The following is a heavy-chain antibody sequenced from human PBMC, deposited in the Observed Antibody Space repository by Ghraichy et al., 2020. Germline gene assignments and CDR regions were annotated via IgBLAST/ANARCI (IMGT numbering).Heavy chain of an antibody. CDR3: ARGVEVPVVWFDP. J-gene: IGHJ5*02. Sequence: SETLSLTCAVYGGSFSGYYWSWIRQPPGKGLEWIGEINHSGSTNYNPSLKSRVTISVDTSKNQFSLKLSSVTAADTAVYYCARGVEVPVVWFDPWGQGTLVTVSS. CDR2: INHSGST. CDR1: GGSFSGYY. D-gene: IGHD5-24*01. V-gene: IGHV4-34*01.